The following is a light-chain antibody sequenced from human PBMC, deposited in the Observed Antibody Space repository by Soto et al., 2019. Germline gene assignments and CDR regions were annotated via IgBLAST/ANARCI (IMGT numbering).Light chain of an antibody. CDR3: CSYAGSYTYV. CDR2: DVS. CDR1: SSDVGGYNY. Sequence: QSALTPPGSVSGSRGQSVTISCTGTSSDVGGYNYVSWYQQHPGKAPKLMIYDVSKRPSGVPDRFSGSKSGNTASLTISGLQAVDEADYYCCSYAGSYTYVFGTGTKV. J-gene: IGLJ1*01. V-gene: IGLV2-11*01.